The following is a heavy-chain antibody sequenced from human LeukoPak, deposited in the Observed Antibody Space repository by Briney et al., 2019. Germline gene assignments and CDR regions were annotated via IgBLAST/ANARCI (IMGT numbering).Heavy chain of an antibody. V-gene: IGHV3-30-3*01. J-gene: IGHJ4*02. D-gene: IGHD3-16*01. CDR3: ARDPPPPYYDYRPWSYYFDY. Sequence: GGSLRLSCAASGFTFSSYAMHWVRQAPGKGLEWVAVISYDGSNKYYADSVKGRFTISRDNSKNTLYLQMNSLRAEDTAVYYCARDPPPPYYDYRPWSYYFDYWGQGTLVTVSS. CDR2: ISYDGSNK. CDR1: GFTFSSYA.